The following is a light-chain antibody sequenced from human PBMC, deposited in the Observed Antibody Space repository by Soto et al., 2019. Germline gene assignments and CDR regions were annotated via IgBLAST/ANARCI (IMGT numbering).Light chain of an antibody. CDR3: LQYLNYPLT. Sequence: DLQMTQSPSTLSASVGDRVIITCRASQSLNRWLAWYQQKPGQAPKILIYRTSTLETGVPSRFSGSGSGTEFTLAISSLQPDDFATYYCLQYLNYPLTFGGGTKVDIK. V-gene: IGKV1-5*03. J-gene: IGKJ4*01. CDR2: RTS. CDR1: QSLNRW.